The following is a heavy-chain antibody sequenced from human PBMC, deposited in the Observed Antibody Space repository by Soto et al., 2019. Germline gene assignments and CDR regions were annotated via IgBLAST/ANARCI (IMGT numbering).Heavy chain of an antibody. D-gene: IGHD2-15*01. Sequence: TLSLTCTVSGGSISSGGYYWSWIRQHPGKGLEWIGYIYYSGSTYYNPSLKSRVTISVDTSKNQFSLKLGSVTAADTAVYYCARERYCSGGSCYSNLHWGKGTLVTVSS. V-gene: IGHV4-31*03. CDR2: IYYSGST. CDR3: ARERYCSGGSCYSNLH. CDR1: GGSISSGGYY. J-gene: IGHJ4*02.